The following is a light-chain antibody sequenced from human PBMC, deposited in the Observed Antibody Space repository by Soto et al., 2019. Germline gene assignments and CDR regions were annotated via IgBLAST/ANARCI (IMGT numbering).Light chain of an antibody. V-gene: IGKV1-5*01. CDR3: QQYQTYSRT. CDR2: DAS. CDR1: QTISTW. J-gene: IGKJ1*01. Sequence: DIQVTQSPPTLSASVGDRVTITCRASQTISTWMAWYQQKPGKAPKLLVYDASTLQSGVASRFSGSGSGTEFTLTISSLQSDDFATYYCQQYQTYSRTFGQGTKVDI.